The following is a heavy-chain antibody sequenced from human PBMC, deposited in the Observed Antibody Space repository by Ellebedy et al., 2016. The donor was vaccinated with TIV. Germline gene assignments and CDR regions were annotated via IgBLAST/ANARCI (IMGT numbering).Heavy chain of an antibody. J-gene: IGHJ4*02. CDR3: ARKTDTTRSGDF. CDR1: GFTVSNNF. CDR2: IYSVGST. D-gene: IGHD5-18*01. Sequence: GESLKISCAASGFTVSNNFMTWVRQAPGKGLEWVSLIYSVGSTLYAESVKGRFTISRDNSRNTLYLQMNNLRVDDTAVYYCARKTDTTRSGDFWGQGTLVTVS. V-gene: IGHV3-53*01.